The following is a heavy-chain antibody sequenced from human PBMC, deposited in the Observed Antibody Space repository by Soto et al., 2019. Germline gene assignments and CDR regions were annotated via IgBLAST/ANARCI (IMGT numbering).Heavy chain of an antibody. Sequence: QVQLVQSGGEVKKPGASVKVSCQAAGYTFTRFGITWVRQAPGQGLEWMGWSSINNGKTNYAQKFQGRVNMTTDTSANTAHRALRSVRSDDTGVCYCARNTEDVQYVWGSDYDGMDVWGQGSTVTVSS. CDR1: GYTFTRFG. D-gene: IGHD3-16*01. CDR2: SSINNGKT. J-gene: IGHJ6*02. CDR3: ARNTEDVQYVWGSDYDGMDV. V-gene: IGHV1-18*01.